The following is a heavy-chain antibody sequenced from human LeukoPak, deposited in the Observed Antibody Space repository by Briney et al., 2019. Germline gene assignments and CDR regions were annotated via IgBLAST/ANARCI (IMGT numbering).Heavy chain of an antibody. D-gene: IGHD2-2*01. J-gene: IGHJ4*02. Sequence: GGSLRLSCAASGFTFSSYAMSWVRQAPGKGLEWVSAISGSGGSTYYADSVKGRFTISSDNSKHTPHLQMNSLRAEDTAVFYCAKDSCSSTSCRGYFDYWGQGTLVTVSS. V-gene: IGHV3-23*01. CDR2: ISGSGGST. CDR1: GFTFSSYA. CDR3: AKDSCSSTSCRGYFDY.